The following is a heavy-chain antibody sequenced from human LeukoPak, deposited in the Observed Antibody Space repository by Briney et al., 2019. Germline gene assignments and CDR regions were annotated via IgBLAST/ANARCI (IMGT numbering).Heavy chain of an antibody. CDR3: TTDVERGGQDKIAAAGTRYYFDY. D-gene: IGHD6-13*01. V-gene: IGHV3-15*01. Sequence: GGSLRLSCATSGFSFRNAWMSWVRQAPGKGLEWVGRIKSIPDGGITDYATPVKGRFTTSRDDSKNTLYLQMNSLKTEDTAVYYCTTDVERGGQDKIAAAGTRYYFDYWGQGTLVTVSS. CDR1: GFSFRNAW. J-gene: IGHJ4*02. CDR2: IKSIPDGGIT.